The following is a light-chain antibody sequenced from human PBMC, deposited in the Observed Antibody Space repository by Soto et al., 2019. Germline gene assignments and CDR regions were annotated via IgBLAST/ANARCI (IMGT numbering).Light chain of an antibody. CDR2: EVS. V-gene: IGLV2-23*02. CDR1: SSDVGSYNL. Sequence: QSVLTQPASASGSPGQSITLSCTGTSSDVGSYNLVSWYQQHPGKAPKVMIYEVSKRPSGVSNRFSGSKSGNTASLTISGLQAEDEADYYCCSYGGSYVFGPGTKVTVL. J-gene: IGLJ1*01. CDR3: CSYGGSYV.